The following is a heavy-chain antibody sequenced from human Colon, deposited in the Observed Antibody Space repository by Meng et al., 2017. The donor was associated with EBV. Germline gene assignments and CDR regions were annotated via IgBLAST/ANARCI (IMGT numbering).Heavy chain of an antibody. CDR1: GGSLDKSDYF. CDR3: ARHVYGDSYGF. V-gene: IGHV4-39*01. Sequence: QLPLQEPGPGLVKPSGTLSLTCTVSGGSLDKSDYFWDWSRQPPGKGLEWIGSVRYSGTAYYNPSLTSRVTISVDTSKNQFSLNLSSLTAADTAVYYCARHVYGDSYGFWGQGTLVTVSS. CDR2: VRYSGTA. J-gene: IGHJ4*02. D-gene: IGHD4-17*01.